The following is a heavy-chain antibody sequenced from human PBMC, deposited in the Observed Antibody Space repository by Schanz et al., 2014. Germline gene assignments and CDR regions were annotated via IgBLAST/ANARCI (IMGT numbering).Heavy chain of an antibody. Sequence: QVQLVESGGGVVRPGRSLRLSCAASGFTFSNYGMHWVRQAPGKGLEWVSVIYSGGSTYYADSVKGRFTISRDNSKNTLYLQMNSLRAEDTAVYYCAKIWKGHPIEVRPGWSDGMDVWGQGTTVTVSS. CDR3: AKIWKGHPIEVRPGWSDGMDV. J-gene: IGHJ6*02. V-gene: IGHV3-NL1*01. CDR1: GFTFSNYG. D-gene: IGHD6-6*01. CDR2: IYSGGST.